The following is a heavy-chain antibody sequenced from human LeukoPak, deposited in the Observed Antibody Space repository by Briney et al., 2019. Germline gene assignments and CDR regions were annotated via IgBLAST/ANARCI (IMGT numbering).Heavy chain of an antibody. V-gene: IGHV3-73*01. J-gene: IGHJ4*02. CDR2: IGNKVSNYAT. Sequence: GGSLRLSCAASGFTFSGSAMHRVRQASGKGLEWVGHIGNKVSNYATEYAASLRGRFTISRDDSKDTAYLQVNSLKTEDTAVYYCAGNYDSWTGLNYWGQGTLVTVSS. CDR1: GFTFSGSA. CDR3: AGNYDSWTGLNY. D-gene: IGHD3-3*01.